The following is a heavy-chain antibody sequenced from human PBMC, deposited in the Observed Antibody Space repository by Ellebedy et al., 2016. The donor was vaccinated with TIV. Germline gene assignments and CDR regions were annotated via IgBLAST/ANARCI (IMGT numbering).Heavy chain of an antibody. CDR1: GFTVSSTY. J-gene: IGHJ6*02. CDR3: ARDPLTVTTEGVYNYGLDV. CDR2: IYSDGST. D-gene: IGHD1-1*01. V-gene: IGHV3-66*01. Sequence: GASLKISCAASGFTVSSTYMNWVRQAPGQGLEWVSVIYSDGSTYYADYVKVRFTFSRDISKNTLYLQMDSLRVEDTAVYYCARDPLTVTTEGVYNYGLDVWGQGTTVTVSS.